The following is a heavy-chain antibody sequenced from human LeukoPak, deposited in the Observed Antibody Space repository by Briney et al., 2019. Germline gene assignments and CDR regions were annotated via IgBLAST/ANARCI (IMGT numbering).Heavy chain of an antibody. CDR3: AREFGHCYGDNCFYFFDT. Sequence: ASVKVSCKASGYTLTNYNISWVRQAPGQGLEWMAWINTYKGDTLYAQKLQGRVTMTADTSTNTAYMELRSLRFDDTAVYYCAREFGHCYGDNCFYFFDTWGQGFRVTVSS. V-gene: IGHV1-18*01. D-gene: IGHD4-23*01. CDR1: GYTLTNYN. CDR2: INTYKGDT. J-gene: IGHJ4*02.